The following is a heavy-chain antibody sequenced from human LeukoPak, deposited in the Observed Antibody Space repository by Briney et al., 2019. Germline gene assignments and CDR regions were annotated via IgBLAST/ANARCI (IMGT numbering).Heavy chain of an antibody. CDR2: INPSGGST. Sequence: GASVKVSCKASGYTFTSYYMHWVRQAPGQGLEWMGIINPSGGSTSYAQKFQGRVTMTRDTPTSTVYMELSSLRSEDTAVYYCARAGSGYEIAGYWGQGALVTVSS. J-gene: IGHJ4*02. D-gene: IGHD5-12*01. V-gene: IGHV1-46*01. CDR3: ARAGSGYEIAGY. CDR1: GYTFTSYY.